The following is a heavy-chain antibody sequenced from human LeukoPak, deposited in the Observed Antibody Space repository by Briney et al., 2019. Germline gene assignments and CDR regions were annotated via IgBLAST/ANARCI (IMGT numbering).Heavy chain of an antibody. CDR3: ARGSTDDYGSGSYFWDY. V-gene: IGHV3-64*01. CDR2: ISSNGGST. D-gene: IGHD3-10*01. CDR1: GFTFSSYA. Sequence: GGSLRLSCAASGFTFSSYAMDWVRQAPGKGLEYVSAISSNGGSTYYANSVKGRFTISRDNSKNTLYLQMGSLRAEDMAVYYCARGSTDDYGSGSYFWDYWGQGTLVTVSS. J-gene: IGHJ4*02.